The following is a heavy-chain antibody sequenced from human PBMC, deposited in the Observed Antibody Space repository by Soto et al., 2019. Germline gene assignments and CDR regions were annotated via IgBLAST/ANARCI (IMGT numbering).Heavy chain of an antibody. V-gene: IGHV3-23*01. J-gene: IGHJ4*02. CDR3: ANSAGSTWWGYFDY. CDR2: MSGSGDSI. D-gene: IGHD2-2*01. Sequence: EVQLLESGGGLVQPGGSLRLSCSASGFTFRSYVMSWVRQAPGKGLEWVSSMSGSGDSIRYADSVKGRFTISRDNSKTPLYLQMKSLRAEDTDVYPCANSAGSTWWGYFDYWGQGTLVTVSS. CDR1: GFTFRSYV.